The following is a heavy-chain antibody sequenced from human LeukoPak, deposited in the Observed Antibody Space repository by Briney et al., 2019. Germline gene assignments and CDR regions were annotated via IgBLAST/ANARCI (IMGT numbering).Heavy chain of an antibody. Sequence: KPSETLSLTCAVYGVSFSGYYWSWIRQPPGKGLEWIGEINHSGSTNYNPSLKSRVTISVDTSKNQFSLKLSSVTAADTAVYYCARGWYGDYYFDYWGQGTLVTVSP. D-gene: IGHD4-17*01. CDR1: GVSFSGYY. J-gene: IGHJ4*02. CDR3: ARGWYGDYYFDY. CDR2: INHSGST. V-gene: IGHV4-34*01.